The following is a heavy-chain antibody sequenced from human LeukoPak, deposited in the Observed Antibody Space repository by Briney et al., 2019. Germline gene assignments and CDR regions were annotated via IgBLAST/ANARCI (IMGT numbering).Heavy chain of an antibody. D-gene: IGHD2-15*01. V-gene: IGHV4-34*01. CDR2: INHSGST. J-gene: IGHJ4*02. CDR3: AREGYCSGGSCYGGRIDY. CDR1: GGSFSGYY. Sequence: SETLFLTCAVYGGSFSGYYWSWIRQAPGKGLEWIGEINHSGSTNYNPSLKSRVTISVDTSKNQFSLKLSSVTAADTAVYYCAREGYCSGGSCYGGRIDYWGQGTLVTVSS.